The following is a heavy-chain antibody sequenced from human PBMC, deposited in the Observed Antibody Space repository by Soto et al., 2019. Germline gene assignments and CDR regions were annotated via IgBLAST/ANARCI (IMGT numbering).Heavy chain of an antibody. D-gene: IGHD2-21*01. Sequence: QVQLVQSGAEVKKPGSSVKVSCKASGGDFSNYAISRVRQAPGQGPEWMGGIIPIFRTATYAQKFQGRVTSTAHDSTRTAYMELSGLTSEDTADYYCARDSLIPSAADYYFDMDVWGQGTTVTVSS. CDR3: ARDSLIPSAADYYFDMDV. CDR2: IIPIFRTA. V-gene: IGHV1-69*01. J-gene: IGHJ6*02. CDR1: GGDFSNYA.